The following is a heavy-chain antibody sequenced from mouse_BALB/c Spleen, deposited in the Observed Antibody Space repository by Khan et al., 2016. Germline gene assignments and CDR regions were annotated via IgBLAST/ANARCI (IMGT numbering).Heavy chain of an antibody. D-gene: IGHD2-4*01. CDR2: VSYSGST. V-gene: IGHV3-2*02. J-gene: IGHJ4*01. CDR1: GYSSTSDYA. CDR3: ARSPPYDDDGYYYAMDN. Sequence: EVQLQESGPGLVKPSQSLSLTCTVTGYSSTSDYAWNWILQFPGNKLAWMGYVSYSGSTSCNPSLKSLISISRATSKNLCFLQCHSVTTEDSATYNSARSPPYDDDGYYYAMDNSARGTTATVSS.